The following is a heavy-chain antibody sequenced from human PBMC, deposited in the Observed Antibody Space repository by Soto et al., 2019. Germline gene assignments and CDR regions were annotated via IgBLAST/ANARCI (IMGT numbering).Heavy chain of an antibody. D-gene: IGHD6-13*01. J-gene: IGHJ4*02. V-gene: IGHV1-69*01. Sequence: QVQLVQSGAEVKKPGSSVKVSCKASGGTFSSYAISWVRQAPGQGLEWMGGIIPIFGTANYAQKFQGRVTITADESTSTAYMELSSLRSEDTAVYYCARGYSSSWYWFGSYFDYWGQGPWSPSPQ. CDR2: IIPIFGTA. CDR1: GGTFSSYA. CDR3: ARGYSSSWYWFGSYFDY.